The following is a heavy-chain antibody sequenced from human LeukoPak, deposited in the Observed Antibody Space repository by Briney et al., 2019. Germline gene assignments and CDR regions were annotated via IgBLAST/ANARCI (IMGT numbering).Heavy chain of an antibody. J-gene: IGHJ6*02. Sequence: GGSLRLSCAASGFTFDDYGMHWVRQAPGKGLEWVSGISWNSGIIDYADSVKGRFTTSRDNAKNSLYLQMNSLRPEDTALYYYVKDLAYCGGDCSLGYYYGMDVWGQGTTVTVSS. V-gene: IGHV3-9*01. CDR3: VKDLAYCGGDCSLGYYYGMDV. CDR2: ISWNSGII. D-gene: IGHD2-21*02. CDR1: GFTFDDYG.